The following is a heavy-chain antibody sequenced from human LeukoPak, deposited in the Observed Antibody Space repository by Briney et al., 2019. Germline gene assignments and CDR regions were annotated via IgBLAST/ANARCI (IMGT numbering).Heavy chain of an antibody. V-gene: IGHV1-2*02. CDR3: VSGSKWDF. CDR2: INPLSGGT. J-gene: IGHJ4*02. D-gene: IGHD1-26*01. Sequence: ASVKVSCKASGYTFLGYYIHWVRQAPGQGFEWMGWINPLSGGTKYAQKLQGRVTMTRDTSISTAYMELSNLRSDDTAVYYCVSGSKWDFWGQGTLVTVSS. CDR1: GYTFLGYY.